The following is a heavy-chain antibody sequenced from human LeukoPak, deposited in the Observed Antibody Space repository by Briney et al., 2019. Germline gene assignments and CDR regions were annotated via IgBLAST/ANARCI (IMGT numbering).Heavy chain of an antibody. CDR1: GFTVSSNY. V-gene: IGHV3-53*01. Sequence: PGGSLRLSCAASGFTVSSNYVSWVRQAPGKGLEWVSIIYRGGSTYYADSVKGRFTISRDRSKNTLYLQMNSLRGEDTALYYCARLTGSGIVGTTGGFDHWGQGTLVTVSS. D-gene: IGHD1-26*01. CDR3: ARLTGSGIVGTTGGFDH. CDR2: IYRGGST. J-gene: IGHJ4*01.